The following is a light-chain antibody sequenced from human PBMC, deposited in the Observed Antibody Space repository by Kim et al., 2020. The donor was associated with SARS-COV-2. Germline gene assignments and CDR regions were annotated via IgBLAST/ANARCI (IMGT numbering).Light chain of an antibody. CDR3: QAWDSSTGV. CDR1: KLGDKY. J-gene: IGLJ2*01. Sequence: SVSPEQTASITCSVDKLGDKYACWYQQKPGQSPVLVIYQDSKRPSGIPERFSGSNSGNTATLTISGTQAMDEADYYCQAWDSSTGVFGGGTQLTVL. V-gene: IGLV3-1*01. CDR2: QDS.